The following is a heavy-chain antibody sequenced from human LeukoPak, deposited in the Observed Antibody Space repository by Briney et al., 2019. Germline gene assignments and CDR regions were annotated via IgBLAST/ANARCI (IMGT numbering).Heavy chain of an antibody. V-gene: IGHV1-3*01. CDR1: GYTFTSYA. CDR2: INAGNGNT. D-gene: IGHD3-9*01. CDR3: ARGVLRYFDPNGYFDY. Sequence: ASVKVSCKASGYTFTSYAMHWVRQAPGQRLEWXXWINAGNGNTKYSQKFQGRVTITRDTSASTAYMELSSLRSEDTAVYYCARGVLRYFDPNGYFDYWGQGTLVTVSS. J-gene: IGHJ4*02.